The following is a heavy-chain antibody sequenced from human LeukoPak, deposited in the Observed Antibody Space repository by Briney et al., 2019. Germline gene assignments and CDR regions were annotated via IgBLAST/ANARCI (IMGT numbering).Heavy chain of an antibody. V-gene: IGHV3-7*01. CDR1: GFTFSSYW. J-gene: IGHJ6*03. Sequence: QPGGSLRLSCAASGFTFSSYWMSWVRQAPGKGLEWVANIKQDGSEKYYVDSVKGRFTISRDNAKNSLYLQMNSLGAEDTAVYYCARDGLVGYYYYYIDVWGKGTTVTVSS. CDR2: IKQDGSEK. D-gene: IGHD3/OR15-3a*01. CDR3: ARDGLVGYYYYYIDV.